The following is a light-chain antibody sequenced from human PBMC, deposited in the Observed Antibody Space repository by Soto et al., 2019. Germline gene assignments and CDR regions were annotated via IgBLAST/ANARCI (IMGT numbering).Light chain of an antibody. V-gene: IGLV2-14*01. CDR1: SSDVGAYYS. CDR3: GLCTSGSSPYV. J-gene: IGLJ1*01. CDR2: GVT. Sequence: QSALTQPASVSGSPGQSITISCTGTSSDVGAYYSVSWYQHHPGKAPKLIIYGVTNRPSEVSNRFSGSKSGNTASLTISGLQAADEDDYPCGLCTSGSSPYVFGSGTKVTVL.